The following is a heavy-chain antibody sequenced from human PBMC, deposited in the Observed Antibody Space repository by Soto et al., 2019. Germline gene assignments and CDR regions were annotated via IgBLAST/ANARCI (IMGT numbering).Heavy chain of an antibody. J-gene: IGHJ4*02. D-gene: IGHD2-15*01. CDR1: GFTFSTSA. Sequence: GGSLRLSCAGSGFTFSTSAMSWVRQAPGKGLEWVSSVSGSGAGTYYADSVKGRFTVSRDNSNNTLYLQMNSLRAEDTARYYCAKCGGSCYLIDYWGQGTLVTVSS. CDR3: AKCGGSCYLIDY. V-gene: IGHV3-23*01. CDR2: VSGSGAGT.